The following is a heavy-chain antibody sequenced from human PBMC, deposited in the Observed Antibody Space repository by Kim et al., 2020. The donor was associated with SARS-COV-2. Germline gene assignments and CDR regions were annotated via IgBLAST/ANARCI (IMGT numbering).Heavy chain of an antibody. Sequence: GGSLRLSCAASGFTFSSYAMSWVRQAPGKGLEWVSGFSGIGSSTYYADSVKGRFTISRDNSKNTLYLQMNSLGAEDTAVYFCAKFKSNGFSYFDSWGQGTLFTVSS. CDR2: FSGIGSST. CDR1: GFTFSSYA. CDR3: AKFKSNGFSYFDS. J-gene: IGHJ4*02. D-gene: IGHD3-22*01. V-gene: IGHV3-23*01.